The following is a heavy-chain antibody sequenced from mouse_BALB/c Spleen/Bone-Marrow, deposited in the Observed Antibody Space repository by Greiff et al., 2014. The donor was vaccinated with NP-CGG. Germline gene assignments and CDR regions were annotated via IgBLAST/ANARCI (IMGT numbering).Heavy chain of an antibody. CDR1: GYTFSTYW. CDR2: INPSTGYT. CDR3: VLITPVVNDY. V-gene: IGHV1-7*01. J-gene: IGHJ2*01. D-gene: IGHD1-1*01. Sequence: QVPLQQSGAELAKPGGSGEMSCKASGYTFSTYWMHWGKQRPGQGLEWIGYINPSTGYTEYIQKFKDKATLTADRSSSTAYMQLNSLTSEDSSVYYCVLITPVVNDYWGQGTTLTVSS.